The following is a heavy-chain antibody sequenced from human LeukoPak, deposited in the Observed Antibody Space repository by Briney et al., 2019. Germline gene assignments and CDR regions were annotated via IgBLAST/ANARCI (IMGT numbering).Heavy chain of an antibody. V-gene: IGHV3-23*01. J-gene: IGHJ4*02. CDR2: ISANGGNT. Sequence: GGSLRLSCAASGFTFSNYGMNWVRQAPGKGLEWVTAISANGGNTYYAGSVKGRFTISRDNSKDTLSLQMNSLRAEDTAVYYCAKERASRLPFDYWGQGTLVTVSS. D-gene: IGHD4-11*01. CDR1: GFTFSNYG. CDR3: AKERASRLPFDY.